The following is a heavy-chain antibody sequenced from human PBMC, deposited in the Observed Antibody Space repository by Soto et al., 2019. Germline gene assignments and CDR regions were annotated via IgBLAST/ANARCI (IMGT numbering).Heavy chain of an antibody. D-gene: IGHD3-9*01. V-gene: IGHV3-9*01. J-gene: IGHJ4*02. CDR1: GFTFDDYA. CDR3: AKSSTYFDSPVYFDY. CDR2: ISWNSGSI. Sequence: EVQLVESGGGLVQPGRSLRLSCAASGFTFDDYAMHWVRKAPGKGLEWVSGISWNSGSIGYADDVQGRFTISRDNAKYSLYLQMNSLRAEDTALYYCAKSSTYFDSPVYFDYWGQGTLVTVSS.